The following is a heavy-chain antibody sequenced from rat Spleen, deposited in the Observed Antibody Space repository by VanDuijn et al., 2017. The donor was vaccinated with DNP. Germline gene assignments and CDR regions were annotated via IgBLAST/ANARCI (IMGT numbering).Heavy chain of an antibody. CDR3: AGSPESSYIYLPWAY. V-gene: IGHV2-41*01. CDR2: IWNTGGT. Sequence: QVQLKESGPGLVQPSQTLSLTCTVAGFSLTIYNVHWIRQPPGKGLEWMGVIWNTGGTRYNSALRSRLSITKDTSKSQVFLKMDSLQIEDTATYYCAGSPESSYIYLPWAYWGQGTLVTVSS. J-gene: IGHJ3*01. CDR1: GFSLTIYN. D-gene: IGHD1-2*01.